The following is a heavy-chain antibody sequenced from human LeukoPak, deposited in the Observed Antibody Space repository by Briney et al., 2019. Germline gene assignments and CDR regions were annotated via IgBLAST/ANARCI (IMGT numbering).Heavy chain of an antibody. V-gene: IGHV3-23*01. Sequence: PGGSLRLSCAASGFTFSSYAMSWVRQAPGKGLEWVSAISGSGGSTYYADSVKGRFTISRDNSKNTLYLQMNSLRAEDTAVYYCAKDYQKHDDFWSGNNEPNWFDPWGQGTLVTVSS. D-gene: IGHD3-3*01. CDR1: GFTFSSYA. CDR2: ISGSGGST. J-gene: IGHJ5*02. CDR3: AKDYQKHDDFWSGNNEPNWFDP.